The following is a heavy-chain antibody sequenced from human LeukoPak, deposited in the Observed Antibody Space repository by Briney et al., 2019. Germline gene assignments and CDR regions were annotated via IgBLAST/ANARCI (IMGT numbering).Heavy chain of an antibody. CDR1: GFTFSSHG. CDR2: ISPSGDIS. J-gene: IGHJ3*02. V-gene: IGHV3-23*01. Sequence: PGGSLRLSCAASGFTFSSHGINWVRQAPGKGLEWVSGISPSGDISYHTDSVKGRFTISRDNSKNTLYLQMNSLRAEDTAVYYCAKDQKYYRVDYYDSSGYYGGAFDIWGQGTMVTVSS. D-gene: IGHD3-22*01. CDR3: AKDQKYYRVDYYDSSGYYGGAFDI.